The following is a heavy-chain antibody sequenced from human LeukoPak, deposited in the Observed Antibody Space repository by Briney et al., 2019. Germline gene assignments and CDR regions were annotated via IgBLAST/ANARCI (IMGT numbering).Heavy chain of an antibody. Sequence: GGSLRLSCAASGFTFDDYAMHWVRQAPGKGLEWASGISWNSVTIGYADSVKGRFTISRDNAKNSLYLQMNSLRDEDMALYYCARGNSGSYSQDWFDPWGQGTLVTVSS. J-gene: IGHJ5*02. CDR1: GFTFDDYA. CDR3: ARGNSGSYSQDWFDP. CDR2: ISWNSVTI. D-gene: IGHD1-26*01. V-gene: IGHV3-9*03.